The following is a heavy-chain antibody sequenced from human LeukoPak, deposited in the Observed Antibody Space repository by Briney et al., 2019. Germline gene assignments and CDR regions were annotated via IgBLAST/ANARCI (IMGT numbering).Heavy chain of an antibody. J-gene: IGHJ6*03. CDR3: AKVGAAAGQRFYYYYYYYMDV. CDR2: ISYDGSNE. CDR1: GFTFSSYV. V-gene: IGHV3-30*04. Sequence: PGGSLRLSCAASGFTFSSYVMHWVRQAPGKGLEWVAIISYDGSNEYYADSVKGRFTISRDNSKNTLYLQMNSLRAEDTAVYYCAKVGAAAGQRFYYYYYYYMDVWGKGTTVTVSS. D-gene: IGHD6-13*01.